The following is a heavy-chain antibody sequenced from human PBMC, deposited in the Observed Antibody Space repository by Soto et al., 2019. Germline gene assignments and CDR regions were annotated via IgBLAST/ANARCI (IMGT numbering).Heavy chain of an antibody. CDR3: AKENLGFCRGGSCYSRYLDY. CDR1: GFTFSNYA. D-gene: IGHD2-15*01. CDR2: ISGIDDGT. Sequence: GGSLRLSCAASGFTFSNYAMSWVRQAPGKGLEWVSTISGIDDGTYYADSVKGRFTISRDDSKTTLYLQMNSLRAEDTAIYYCAKENLGFCRGGSCYSRYLDYWAPGTLVTVSS. J-gene: IGHJ4*02. V-gene: IGHV3-23*01.